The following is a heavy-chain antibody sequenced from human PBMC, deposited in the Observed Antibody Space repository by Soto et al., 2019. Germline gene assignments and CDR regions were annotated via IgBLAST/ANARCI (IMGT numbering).Heavy chain of an antibody. J-gene: IGHJ4*02. V-gene: IGHV4-61*01. CDR2: IYYSGTT. Sequence: SETLSLTCAVSGDSVSNDNYYWSWIRQPPGKGLEWIGYIYYSGTTNYNSYLKSRLSLSVDMSKNQFSLKLASVTAADTAVYFCARSQRGRTAFTFDYWGQGALVTVPQ. CDR3: ARSQRGRTAFTFDY. D-gene: IGHD3-16*01. CDR1: GDSVSNDNYY.